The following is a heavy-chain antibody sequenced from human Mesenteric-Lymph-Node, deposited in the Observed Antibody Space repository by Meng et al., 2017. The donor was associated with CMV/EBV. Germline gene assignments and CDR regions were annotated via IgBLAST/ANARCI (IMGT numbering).Heavy chain of an antibody. D-gene: IGHD3-3*01. CDR2: INPRGGST. V-gene: IGHV1-46*02. CDR3: ARVPTGNYDFRFDP. Sequence: ASMKVSCKTSGGSFNTYAFTWVRQAPGQGLEWMGIINPRGGSTTYAQNFQGRVTMTRDTSTSTAYMELSSLRSEDTAVYYCARVPTGNYDFRFDPWGQGTLVTVSS. CDR1: GGSFNTYA. J-gene: IGHJ5*02.